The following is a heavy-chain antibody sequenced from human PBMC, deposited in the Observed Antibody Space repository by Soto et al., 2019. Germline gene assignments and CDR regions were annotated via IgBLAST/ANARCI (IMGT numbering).Heavy chain of an antibody. Sequence: PWGSLRLSCSASGFTFISYWMSWVRQAPGEGLEWVANIKQDGSEKYYVDSVKGRFTISRDNAKNSLYLQMNSLRAEDTAVYYCARGYDFWSGYYGYGMDVWGQGNTVTVSS. CDR1: GFTFISYW. V-gene: IGHV3-7*05. CDR2: IKQDGSEK. D-gene: IGHD3-3*01. CDR3: ARGYDFWSGYYGYGMDV. J-gene: IGHJ6*02.